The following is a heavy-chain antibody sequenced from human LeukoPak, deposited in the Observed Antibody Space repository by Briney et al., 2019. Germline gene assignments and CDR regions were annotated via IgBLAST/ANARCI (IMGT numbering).Heavy chain of an antibody. V-gene: IGHV3-53*01. Sequence: GGSLRLSCAASGFTVSSNYMSWVRQAPGKGLEWVSVIYSGGSTYYADSVKGRFTISRDNSKNTLYLQMNSLRAEDTAVYYCAREIIAVAGTGDGDYWGQGTLVTVSS. J-gene: IGHJ4*02. CDR2: IYSGGST. CDR3: AREIIAVAGTGDGDY. CDR1: GFTVSSNY. D-gene: IGHD6-19*01.